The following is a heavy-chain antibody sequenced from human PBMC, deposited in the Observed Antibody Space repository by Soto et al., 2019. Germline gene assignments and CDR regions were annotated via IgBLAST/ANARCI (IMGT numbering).Heavy chain of an antibody. CDR3: ARRLTGRTTGDWFDP. CDR1: GFIFSDYY. V-gene: IGHV3-11*01. Sequence: VQLVESGGGLVKPGGSLRLSCAASGFIFSDYYMTWIRQAPGKGLEWISDIRSGGGTSYFADSVRGRFTISRDNANNSLYLQMNNLRAEDTAIYYCARRLTGRTTGDWFDPWGQGTLVTVSS. CDR2: IRSGGGTS. D-gene: IGHD1-20*01. J-gene: IGHJ5*02.